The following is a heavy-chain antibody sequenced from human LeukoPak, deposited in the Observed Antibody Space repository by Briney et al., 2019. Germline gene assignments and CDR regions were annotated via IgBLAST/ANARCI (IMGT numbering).Heavy chain of an antibody. CDR1: GYSISSGYY. CDR2: IYHSGST. CDR3: AGTYYGFWSGYYPHYYYYMDV. J-gene: IGHJ6*03. V-gene: IGHV4-38-2*01. Sequence: KPSETLSLTCAVSGYSISSGYYWGWIRQPPGKGLEWIGSIYHSGSTYYNPALKRRVTISVDTSKNQFSLKLSSVTAADTALYYCAGTYYGFWSGYYPHYYYYMDVWGKGTTVTVSS. D-gene: IGHD3-3*01.